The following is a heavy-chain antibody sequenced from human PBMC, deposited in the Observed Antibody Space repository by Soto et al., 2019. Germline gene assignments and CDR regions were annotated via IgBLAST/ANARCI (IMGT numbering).Heavy chain of an antibody. CDR1: GGSISSGGYS. CDR3: ARAGGLGAVAVDY. CDR2: IYHGST. Sequence: QLQLQESGSGLVKPSQTLSLTCAVSGGSISSGGYSWSWIRQPPGKGLEWIGYIYHGSTYYNPSHKRRFPISVDRHKNQFSLKLSSVPAADTAVYYCARAGGLGAVAVDYWGQGTLVTVSS. V-gene: IGHV4-30-2*01. J-gene: IGHJ4*02. D-gene: IGHD6-19*01.